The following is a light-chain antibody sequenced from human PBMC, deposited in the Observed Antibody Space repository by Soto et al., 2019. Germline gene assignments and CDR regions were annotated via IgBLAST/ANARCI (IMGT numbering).Light chain of an antibody. CDR3: QQYYTTLT. CDR2: WAS. Sequence: DIVMTQSPDSLAVSLGERATINCKSSQSVLYNSDNKNYLAWYQQKPGQPPKLLIYWASTRDSGVPDRFSGSWSGADFPLTISSLPAEDVAVYYCQQYYTTLTFGGGTKVEIK. CDR1: QSVLYNSDNKNY. V-gene: IGKV4-1*01. J-gene: IGKJ4*01.